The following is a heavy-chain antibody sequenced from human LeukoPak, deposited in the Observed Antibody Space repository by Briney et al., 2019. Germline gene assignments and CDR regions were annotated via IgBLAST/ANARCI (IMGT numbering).Heavy chain of an antibody. CDR3: ARVSGLTGYFNDAFDI. Sequence: SGTLSLTCTVSGGSISSYYWSWIRQPPGKGLEWIGCIYYSGSTNYNPSLKSRVTISVDTSKNQFSLKLSSVTAADTAVYYCARVSGLTGYFNDAFDIWGQGTMVTVSS. D-gene: IGHD3-9*01. CDR1: GGSISSYY. CDR2: IYYSGST. V-gene: IGHV4-59*01. J-gene: IGHJ3*02.